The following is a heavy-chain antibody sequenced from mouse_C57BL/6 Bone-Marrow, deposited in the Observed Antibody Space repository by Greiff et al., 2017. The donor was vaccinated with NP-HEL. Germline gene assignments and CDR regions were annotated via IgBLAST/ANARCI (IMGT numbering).Heavy chain of an antibody. D-gene: IGHD1-1*01. CDR2: ISNLAYSI. CDR1: GFTFSDYG. CDR3: ARDGHYYGSSFYAMDY. J-gene: IGHJ4*01. V-gene: IGHV5-15*01. Sequence: EVKLVESGGGLVQPGGSLKLSCAASGFTFSDYGMAWVRQAPRKGPEWVAFISNLAYSIYYADTVTGRFTISRENAKNTLYLEMSSLRSEDTAMYYCARDGHYYGSSFYAMDYWGQGTSVTVSS.